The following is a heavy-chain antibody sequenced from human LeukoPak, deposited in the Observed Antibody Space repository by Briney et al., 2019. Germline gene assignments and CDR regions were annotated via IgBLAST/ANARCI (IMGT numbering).Heavy chain of an antibody. CDR1: GFTFDDYA. CDR2: ICWNSGSI. J-gene: IGHJ4*02. D-gene: IGHD3-10*01. Sequence: PGRSLTLSCAASGFTFDDYAMHWVRPAPGKGLEWVSGICWNSGSIGHADPVKGRFTISRDNAKNSLYLQMNSLRAEDTALYYCAKGASPRVRGVIDYWGQGTLVTVSS. CDR3: AKGASPRVRGVIDY. V-gene: IGHV3-9*01.